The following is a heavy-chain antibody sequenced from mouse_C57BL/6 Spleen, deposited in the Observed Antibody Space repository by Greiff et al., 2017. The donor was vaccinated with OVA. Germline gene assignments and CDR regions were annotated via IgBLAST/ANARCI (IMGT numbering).Heavy chain of an antibody. CDR2: ISSGSSTI. J-gene: IGHJ4*01. Sequence: EVMLVESGGGLVKPGGSLKLSCAASGFTFSDYGMHWVRQAPEKGLEWVAYISSGSSTIYYADTVKGRFTISRDNAKNTLFLQMTSLRSEDTAMYYCARRKYGYGLYYAMDYWGQGTSVTVSS. D-gene: IGHD2-10*02. V-gene: IGHV5-17*01. CDR3: ARRKYGYGLYYAMDY. CDR1: GFTFSDYG.